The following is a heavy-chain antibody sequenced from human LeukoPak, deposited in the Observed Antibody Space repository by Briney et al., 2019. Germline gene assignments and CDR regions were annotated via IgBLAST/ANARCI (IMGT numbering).Heavy chain of an antibody. D-gene: IGHD2-2*01. Sequence: SETLSLTCTVSGGSISSYYWSWIRQPPGKGLEWIGYIYYSGSTNYNPSLKSRVTISVDTSKNQFPLKLSSVTAADTAVYYCARVGSSTNGEIDYWGQGTLVTVSS. V-gene: IGHV4-59*01. CDR2: IYYSGST. CDR1: GGSISSYY. J-gene: IGHJ4*02. CDR3: ARVGSSTNGEIDY.